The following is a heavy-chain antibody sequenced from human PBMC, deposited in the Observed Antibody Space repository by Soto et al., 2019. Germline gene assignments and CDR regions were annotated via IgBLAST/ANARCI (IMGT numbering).Heavy chain of an antibody. V-gene: IGHV1-3*01. Sequence: ASVKVSCKASGYTFANYHMHWVRQAPGQRLEWMGWINAGNGNTKYSQKFQGRVTITRDTSASTAYMELSSLRSEDTAVYYCARYYDFWSGYPVGVDVWGQGTTVTVSS. CDR1: GYTFANYH. D-gene: IGHD3-3*01. J-gene: IGHJ6*02. CDR3: ARYYDFWSGYPVGVDV. CDR2: INAGNGNT.